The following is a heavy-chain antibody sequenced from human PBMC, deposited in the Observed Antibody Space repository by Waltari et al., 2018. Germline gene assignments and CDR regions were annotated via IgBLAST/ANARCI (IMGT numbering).Heavy chain of an antibody. CDR2: VNGDGSNT. V-gene: IGHV3-74*01. Sequence: EVQLLESGGGLVQPGGSLRLSCAASGFTFSDFWMHWVRQAPGGGLVGLSRVNGDGSNTTYADSVKGRFTVSRDNARKTMFLQMTSLRAEDTAVYYCARDEDNYYDSSGYIKHWGQGALVTVSS. D-gene: IGHD3-22*01. CDR3: ARDEDNYYDSSGYIKH. J-gene: IGHJ4*02. CDR1: GFTFSDFW.